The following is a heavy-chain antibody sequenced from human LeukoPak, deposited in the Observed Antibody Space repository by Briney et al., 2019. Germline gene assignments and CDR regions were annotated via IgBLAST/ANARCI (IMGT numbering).Heavy chain of an antibody. CDR3: AREVSHYYGSGN. D-gene: IGHD3-10*01. J-gene: IGHJ4*02. CDR1: GGSISSYY. CDR2: INHSGST. V-gene: IGHV4-34*01. Sequence: PSETLSLTCTVSGGSISSYYWSWIRQPPGKGLEWIGEINHSGSTNYNPSLKSRVTISVDTSKNQFSLKLSSVTAADTAVYYCAREVSHYYGSGNWGQGTLVTVSS.